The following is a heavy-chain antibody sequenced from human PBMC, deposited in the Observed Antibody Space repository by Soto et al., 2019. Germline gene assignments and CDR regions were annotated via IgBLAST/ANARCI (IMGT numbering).Heavy chain of an antibody. Sequence: GGSLRLSCAASGFSFSDYWMAWVRQAPGKGLEWVANIDGSGGDKHYVDSVQGRFTISRDNSKNTLYLQMNSLRAEDTAVYYCAKDKTYYDILTGYYSSGAFDYWGQGTLVTVSS. D-gene: IGHD3-9*01. CDR3: AKDKTYYDILTGYYSSGAFDY. J-gene: IGHJ4*02. V-gene: IGHV3-7*04. CDR1: GFSFSDYW. CDR2: IDGSGGDK.